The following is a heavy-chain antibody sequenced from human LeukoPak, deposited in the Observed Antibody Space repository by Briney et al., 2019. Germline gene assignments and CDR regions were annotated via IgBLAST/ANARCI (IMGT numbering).Heavy chain of an antibody. J-gene: IGHJ6*02. CDR1: GFTFSSYG. Sequence: GGSLRLSCAASGFTFSSYGMHWVRQAPGKGLEWVALIWYDGSSKHYADSVKGRFTISRDNAKDTLYLQMTSLRVEDTAVYSCASLLTPYHGSGGGGMDVWGQGTTVTVSS. CDR3: ASLLTPYHGSGGGGMDV. D-gene: IGHD3-10*01. V-gene: IGHV3-33*03. CDR2: IWYDGSSK.